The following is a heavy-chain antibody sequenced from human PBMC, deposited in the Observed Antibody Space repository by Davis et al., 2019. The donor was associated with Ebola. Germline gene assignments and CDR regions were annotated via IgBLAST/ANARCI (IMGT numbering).Heavy chain of an antibody. V-gene: IGHV4-59*12. Sequence: PSETLSLTCAVYGGSFSGYYWSWIRQPPGTGLEWIGYIYYSGSTNYNPSLKSRVTISVDTSKNQFSLKLSSVTAADTAVYYCARDSGVSEGYDSSGSDYYYYGMDVWGQGTTVTVSS. CDR1: GGSFSGYY. D-gene: IGHD3-22*01. CDR2: IYYSGST. CDR3: ARDSGVSEGYDSSGSDYYYYGMDV. J-gene: IGHJ6*02.